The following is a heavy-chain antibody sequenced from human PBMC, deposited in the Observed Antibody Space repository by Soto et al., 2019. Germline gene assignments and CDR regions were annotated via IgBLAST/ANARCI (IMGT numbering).Heavy chain of an antibody. CDR1: GGTFSSYT. J-gene: IGHJ5*02. CDR2: IIPILGIA. V-gene: IGHV1-69*08. Sequence: QVQLVQSGAEVKKPGSSVKVSCKASGGTFSSYTISWVRQAPGQGLEWMGRIIPILGIANYAQKFQGRVTITADQSTDTAYMELSSLRSEDTAVYYCARDNYDISTRYYIRPFEWFDPWGQRTLVTVSS. D-gene: IGHD3-9*01. CDR3: ARDNYDISTRYYIRPFEWFDP.